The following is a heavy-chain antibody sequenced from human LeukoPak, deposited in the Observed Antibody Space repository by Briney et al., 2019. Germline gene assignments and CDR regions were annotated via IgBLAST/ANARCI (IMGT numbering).Heavy chain of an antibody. CDR2: IIPIFGTA. J-gene: IGHJ5*02. CDR3: ARDHHPGMTTVVAGNWFDP. V-gene: IGHV1-69*06. CDR1: GGTFSSYA. D-gene: IGHD4-23*01. Sequence: GASVKVSCKASGGTFSSYAISWVRQAPGQGLEWMGGIIPIFGTANYAQKFQGRVTITADKSTSTAYMELSSLRSEDTAVYYCARDHHPGMTTVVAGNWFDPWGQGTLVTVSS.